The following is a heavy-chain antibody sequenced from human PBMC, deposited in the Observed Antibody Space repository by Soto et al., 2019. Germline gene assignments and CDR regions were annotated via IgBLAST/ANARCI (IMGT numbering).Heavy chain of an antibody. D-gene: IGHD3-22*01. CDR1: GFTFSSYD. V-gene: IGHV3-13*01. Sequence: LRLSCAASGFTFSSYDMHWVRQATGKGLEWVSAIGTAGDTYYPGSVKGRFTISRENAKNSLYLQMNSLRAGDTAVYYCARGFSYYDSRSSFDIWGQGTMVTVSS. CDR3: ARGFSYYDSRSSFDI. J-gene: IGHJ3*02. CDR2: IGTAGDT.